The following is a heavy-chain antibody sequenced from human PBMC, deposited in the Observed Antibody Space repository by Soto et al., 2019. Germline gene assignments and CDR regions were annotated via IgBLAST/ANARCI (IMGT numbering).Heavy chain of an antibody. CDR1: GFTFSSYA. CDR2: ISYDGSNK. Sequence: QVQLVESGGGVVQPGRSLRLSCAASGFTFSSYAMHWVRQAPGKGLEWVAVISYDGSNKYYADSVKGRFTISRDNSKNTLYLQMNSLRAEDTAVYYCARDLAYDYGDYNVLDYWGQGTLVTVSS. D-gene: IGHD4-17*01. J-gene: IGHJ4*02. CDR3: ARDLAYDYGDYNVLDY. V-gene: IGHV3-30-3*01.